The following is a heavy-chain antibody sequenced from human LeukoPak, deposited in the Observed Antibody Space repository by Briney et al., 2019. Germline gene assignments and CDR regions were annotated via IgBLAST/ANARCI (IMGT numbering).Heavy chain of an antibody. CDR2: ISGSGDST. Sequence: GGSLGLSCAASGFTFSSYAMNWVRQAPGKGLEWVPVISGSGDSTYYADSVKGRFSISRDNSQNTVYLQMNSLRAEDTAVYYCAKDLYISRSYYFDYWGQGTQVTVSS. CDR3: AKDLYISRSYYFDY. V-gene: IGHV3-23*01. CDR1: GFTFSSYA. J-gene: IGHJ4*02. D-gene: IGHD6-13*01.